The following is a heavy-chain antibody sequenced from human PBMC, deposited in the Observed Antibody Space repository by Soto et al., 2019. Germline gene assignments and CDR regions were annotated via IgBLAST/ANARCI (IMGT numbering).Heavy chain of an antibody. V-gene: IGHV4-39*07. CDR1: GDFISNNGHH. J-gene: IGHJ4*02. Sequence: SETLSLTCTVSGDFISNNGHHWGWIRQPPGKGLEWIGGISYSGNTHYNPSLKSRVTISVDTSKNQFSLKLSSVTAADTAVYYCARRYGYSFDYWGQGTLVTVSS. CDR3: ARRYGYSFDY. D-gene: IGHD4-4*01. CDR2: ISYSGNT.